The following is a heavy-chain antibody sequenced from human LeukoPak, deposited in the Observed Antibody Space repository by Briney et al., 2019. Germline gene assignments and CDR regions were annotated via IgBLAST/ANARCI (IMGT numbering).Heavy chain of an antibody. CDR1: GFTFSSYA. V-gene: IGHV3-30*04. J-gene: IGHJ3*02. Sequence: GRSLRLSCAASGFTFSSYAMHWVRQAPGKGLEWVAVISYDGSNKYYADSVKGRFTISRDNSKNTLYLQMNSLRAEDTAVYYGARAGLLWLGELFSPFVIWGQGKRVTVFS. CDR2: ISYDGSNK. D-gene: IGHD3-10*01. CDR3: ARAGLLWLGELFSPFVI.